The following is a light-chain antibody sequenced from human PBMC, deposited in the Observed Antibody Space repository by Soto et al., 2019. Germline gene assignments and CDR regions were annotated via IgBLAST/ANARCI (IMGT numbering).Light chain of an antibody. CDR2: AAS. CDR3: QKYDSAPLT. Sequence: DIQVTQAPSSLSSSGGDRVTITCLSSQGISNYLAWYQQRPGKVPKLLIYAASTLQSGVPSRFSGSGSGTDFALTISSLQPEAVATYYCQKYDSAPLTFGGGTKVDTK. V-gene: IGKV1-27*01. J-gene: IGKJ4*01. CDR1: QGISNY.